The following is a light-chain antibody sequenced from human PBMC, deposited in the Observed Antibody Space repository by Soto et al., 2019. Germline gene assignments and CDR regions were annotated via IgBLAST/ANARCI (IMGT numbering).Light chain of an antibody. Sequence: IVLTQYPGTLSLSPGESVTLSCRASQSVNSNYLAWYQQKPGQPPRLLIYSASFRATGIPDRFSGSGSGTDFSLTISRLEPEDFATYYCQQSYNIPQTFGQGTRVEIK. V-gene: IGKV3-20*01. CDR2: SAS. CDR3: QQSYNIPQT. CDR1: QSVNSNY. J-gene: IGKJ1*01.